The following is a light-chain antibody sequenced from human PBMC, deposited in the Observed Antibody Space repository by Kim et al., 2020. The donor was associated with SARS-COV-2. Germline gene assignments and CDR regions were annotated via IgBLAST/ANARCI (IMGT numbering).Light chain of an antibody. CDR1: SIGSKS. CDR3: QVWDSSSDHRVV. CDR2: DDS. J-gene: IGLJ2*01. V-gene: IGLV3-21*03. Sequence: PGKTAMLSCGGNSIGSKSVNWYQQKSGQDPVLVISDDSDRTSGIPERFSGANSGNTATLIISRVEAGDEADYYCQVWDSSSDHRVVFGGGTQLTVL.